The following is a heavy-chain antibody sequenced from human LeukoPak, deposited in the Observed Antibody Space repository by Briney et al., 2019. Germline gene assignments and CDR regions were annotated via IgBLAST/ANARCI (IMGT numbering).Heavy chain of an antibody. V-gene: IGHV3-21*01. Sequence: PGGSLSLSCAASGFTFSSYSMNWVRQAPGKGLEWVSSISSSSSYIYYADSVKGRFTISRDNAKNSLYLQMNSLRAEDTAVYYCARDPSFDYGDFYFDYWGQGTLVTVSS. CDR1: GFTFSSYS. D-gene: IGHD4-17*01. CDR3: ARDPSFDYGDFYFDY. CDR2: ISSSSSYI. J-gene: IGHJ4*02.